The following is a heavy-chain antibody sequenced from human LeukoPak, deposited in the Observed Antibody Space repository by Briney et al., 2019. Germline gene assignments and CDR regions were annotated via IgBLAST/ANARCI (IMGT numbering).Heavy chain of an antibody. CDR3: ARLEGTAEY. CDR1: GGSISSYY. D-gene: IGHD1-1*01. J-gene: IGHJ4*02. CDR2: IYYSGST. Sequence: SETLSLTCTVSGGSISSYYWSWIRQPPGKGLEWIGYIYYSGSTNYNPSLKSRVTISVDTSKNRFSLKLSSVTAADTAVYYCARLEGTAEYWGQGTLVTVSS. V-gene: IGHV4-59*08.